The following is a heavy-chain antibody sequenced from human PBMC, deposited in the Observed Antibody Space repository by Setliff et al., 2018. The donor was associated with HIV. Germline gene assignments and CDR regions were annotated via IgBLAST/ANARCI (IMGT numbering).Heavy chain of an antibody. J-gene: IGHJ4*02. CDR2: IYSGGDT. CDR3: AREPCSGGSCYSGYFDY. D-gene: IGHD2-15*01. Sequence: PGGSLRLSCAASGFTVSSNYMSWVRQAPGKGLEWVSLIYSGGDTYYADSVKGRFTISRDNSKNMLYLQMNNLRADDTAVYHCAREPCSGGSCYSGYFDYWGQGTLVTVSS. V-gene: IGHV3-66*02. CDR1: GFTVSSNY.